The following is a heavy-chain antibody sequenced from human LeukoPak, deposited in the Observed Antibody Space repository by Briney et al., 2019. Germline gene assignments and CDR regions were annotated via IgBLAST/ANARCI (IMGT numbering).Heavy chain of an antibody. V-gene: IGHV3-23*01. J-gene: IGHJ4*02. D-gene: IGHD5-18*01. CDR2: ISGSGGST. Sequence: GGSLRLSCAASGFTFSSYAMSWVRQAPGKGLEWVSAISGSGGSTYYADSVKGRFTISRDNSKNTLYLQMNSLRAEDTAVYYCAKDLGIGRGGYSCGRTPDYWGQGTLVTVSS. CDR3: AKDLGIGRGGYSCGRTPDY. CDR1: GFTFSSYA.